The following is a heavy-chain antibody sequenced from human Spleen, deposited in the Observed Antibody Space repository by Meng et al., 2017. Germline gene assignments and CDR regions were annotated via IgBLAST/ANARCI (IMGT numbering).Heavy chain of an antibody. J-gene: IGHJ4*02. Sequence: GESLKISCAASGFTFSRNAMSWVRQAPGKGLECVSVISGSAGSTYYADSVKGRFTISRDNSKNTLYLQMNSLRAEDTAVYYCAKSVKAIVGGRGYFDYWGQGTLVTVSS. CDR2: ISGSAGST. D-gene: IGHD1-26*01. CDR1: GFTFSRNA. V-gene: IGHV3-23*01. CDR3: AKSVKAIVGGRGYFDY.